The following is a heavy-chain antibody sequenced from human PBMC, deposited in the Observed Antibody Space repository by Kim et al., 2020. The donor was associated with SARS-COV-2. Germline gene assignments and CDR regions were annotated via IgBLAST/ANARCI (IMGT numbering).Heavy chain of an antibody. Sequence: SETLSLTCAVSGASISSSNWWSWVRQPPGKGLEWIGEIYHSGSTNYNPSLKSRVTISVDKSKNQFSLKLSSVTAADTAVYYCARDLGVSTTVTTPFETYGMDVWGQGTTVTVSS. V-gene: IGHV4-4*02. CDR1: GASISSSNW. CDR2: IYHSGST. CDR3: ARDLGVSTTVTTPFETYGMDV. D-gene: IGHD4-17*01. J-gene: IGHJ6*02.